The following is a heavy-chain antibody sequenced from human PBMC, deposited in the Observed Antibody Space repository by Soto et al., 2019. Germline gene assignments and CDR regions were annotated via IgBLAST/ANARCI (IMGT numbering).Heavy chain of an antibody. CDR2: INVYNGNT. CDR3: ARGVGSGSYYNQYNWFDP. J-gene: IGHJ5*01. D-gene: IGHD3-10*01. V-gene: IGHV1-18*01. CDR1: GYTFTNYG. Sequence: GASVKVSCKASGYTFTNYGISWVRQAPGQGLEWMGWINVYNGNTKYAQKVQGRVTMTTDTSTSTAYMGLRSLRSDDTAVYYCARGVGSGSYYNQYNWFDPWGRGTTVTVSS.